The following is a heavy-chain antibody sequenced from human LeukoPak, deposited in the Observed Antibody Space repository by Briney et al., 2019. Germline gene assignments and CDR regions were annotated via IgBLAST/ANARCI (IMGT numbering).Heavy chain of an antibody. CDR3: AAAYCSSTSCPRWYFDL. D-gene: IGHD2-2*01. CDR1: GFTFSSYG. V-gene: IGHV3-30*02. J-gene: IGHJ2*01. CDR2: IRYDGSNK. Sequence: GGSLRLSCAASGFTFSSYGMHWVRQAPGKGLEWVAFIRYDGSNKYYADSVKGRFTISRDNSKNTLYLQMNSLRAEDTAVYYCAAAYCSSTSCPRWYFDLWGRGTLVTVSS.